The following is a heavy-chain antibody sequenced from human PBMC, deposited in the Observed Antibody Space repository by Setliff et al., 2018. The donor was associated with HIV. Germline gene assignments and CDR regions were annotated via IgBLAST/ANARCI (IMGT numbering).Heavy chain of an antibody. V-gene: IGHV4-61*02. D-gene: IGHD3-22*01. CDR1: GGSVSSGSYY. CDR3: ARDVLGYDSTGRFDL. CDR2: IYTSGST. Sequence: SETLSLTCTVSGGSVSSGSYYWSWIRQPAGKGLQWIGRIYTSGSTNYNASLKSRVTISVDTSKNQFSLQLISVTAADTAVYYCARDVLGYDSTGRFDLWGRGTLVTVSS. J-gene: IGHJ2*01.